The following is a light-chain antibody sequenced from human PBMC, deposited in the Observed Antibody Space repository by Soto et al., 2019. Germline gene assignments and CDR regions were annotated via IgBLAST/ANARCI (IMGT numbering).Light chain of an antibody. CDR1: QDIGSW. CDR2: SAS. CDR3: QQPNSFPWT. Sequence: DIQMTQSPSSVSASVGDGVTFTCRASQDIGSWLAWYQQKPGKAPRLLIYSASSLQSGVPSRFSGSGSGTDFTLTISSLQPEDFATYFCQQPNSFPWTFGQGTKVEI. V-gene: IGKV1-12*01. J-gene: IGKJ1*01.